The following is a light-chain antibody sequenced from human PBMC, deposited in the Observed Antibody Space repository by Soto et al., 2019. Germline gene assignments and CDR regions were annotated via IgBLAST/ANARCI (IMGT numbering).Light chain of an antibody. CDR2: DAS. V-gene: IGKV1-5*01. Sequence: DVQMTQSPSTLSASVGDRVTVTCRASQSIGSWLAWYQQKPGKAPNLLIYDASVLERGVPSRFSGSRSGTDFTLTINKLQPDDFATYYCQQYDGSSWTFGQGTKVEIK. J-gene: IGKJ1*01. CDR3: QQYDGSSWT. CDR1: QSIGSW.